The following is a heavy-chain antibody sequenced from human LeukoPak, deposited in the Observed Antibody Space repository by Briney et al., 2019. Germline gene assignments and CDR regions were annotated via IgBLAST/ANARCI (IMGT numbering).Heavy chain of an antibody. Sequence: GGSLRLSCAASGFTLNSHWMSWGRQAPGKGLEWVANIKQDGRDTYYVDSVKGRFTISRDNAKNSLNLQMNSLRAEDTAMYYCATSAGYWGQGTLVTVSS. V-gene: IGHV3-7*03. J-gene: IGHJ4*02. CDR1: GFTLNSHW. CDR3: ATSAGY. CDR2: IKQDGRDT.